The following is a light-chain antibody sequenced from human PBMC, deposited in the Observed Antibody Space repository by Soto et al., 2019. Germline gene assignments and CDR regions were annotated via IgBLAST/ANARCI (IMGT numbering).Light chain of an antibody. CDR3: QQRSNWPMYT. V-gene: IGKV3-11*01. CDR2: DAS. CDR1: QSVSTY. J-gene: IGKJ2*01. Sequence: EIVLTQSPATLSLSPGERATLSCRASQSVSTYLAWYQQKVGQAPRLLIYDASIRATGIPARFSGSGSGTDFTLTISSLEPEDFAVYYCQQRSNWPMYTFGQGTKLEIK.